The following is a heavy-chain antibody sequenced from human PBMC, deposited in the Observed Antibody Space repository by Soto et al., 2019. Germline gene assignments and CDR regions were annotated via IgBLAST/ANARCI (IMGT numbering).Heavy chain of an antibody. Sequence: PGGSLRLSCSASGFTFSSYAMHWVRQAPGKGLQYVSSISSNGGPTYYTDSVKGRFTISRDNSKNTLYLQMNSLRVEDTAVYYCVKDRWIDYWGKGTLVTVSS. CDR1: GFTFSSYA. D-gene: IGHD2-15*01. CDR2: ISSNGGPT. V-gene: IGHV3-64D*06. J-gene: IGHJ4*02. CDR3: VKDRWIDY.